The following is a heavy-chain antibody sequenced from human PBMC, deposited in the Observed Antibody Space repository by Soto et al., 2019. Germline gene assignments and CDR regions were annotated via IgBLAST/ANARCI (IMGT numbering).Heavy chain of an antibody. CDR1: GGSIISSNW. J-gene: IGHJ6*02. CDR2: IYHSGST. V-gene: IGHV4-4*02. Sequence: SETLSLTCAVSGGSIISSNWWSWVRQPPGKGLEWIGEIYHSGSTNYNPSLKSRVTISVDKSKNQFSLKLSSVTAADTAVYYCARQMGGGWYDYGMDVWGQGTTVTVSS. D-gene: IGHD1-26*01. CDR3: ARQMGGGWYDYGMDV.